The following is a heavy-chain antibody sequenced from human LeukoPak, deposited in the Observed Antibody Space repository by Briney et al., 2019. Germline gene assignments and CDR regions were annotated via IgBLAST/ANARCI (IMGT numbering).Heavy chain of an antibody. CDR1: GFTFNNYA. V-gene: IGHV3-30*18. CDR2: KD. Sequence: GGSLRLSCAASGFTFNNYAMNWVRQVPGKGLEWVAVKDYCADSVKGRFTAFKDNSKGTLYLQMNSLRVEDTAMYYCAKDLCSDTSCSSRGIDYWGQGTLVTVSS. D-gene: IGHD2-2*01. J-gene: IGHJ4*02. CDR3: AKDLCSDTSCSSRGIDY.